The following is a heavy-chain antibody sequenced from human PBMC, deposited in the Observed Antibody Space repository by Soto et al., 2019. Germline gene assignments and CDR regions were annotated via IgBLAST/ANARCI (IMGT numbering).Heavy chain of an antibody. CDR1: GGSISSSSYY. D-gene: IGHD2-15*01. CDR2: IYYSGST. CDR3: IVVVVAAPDYYFDY. J-gene: IGHJ4*02. Sequence: SETLSLTCTVSGGSISSSSYYWGWIRQPPGKGLEWIGSIYYSGSTYYNPSLKSRVTISVDTSKNQFSLKLSSVTAADTAVYYCIVVVVAAPDYYFDYWGQGTLVTVSS. V-gene: IGHV4-39*01.